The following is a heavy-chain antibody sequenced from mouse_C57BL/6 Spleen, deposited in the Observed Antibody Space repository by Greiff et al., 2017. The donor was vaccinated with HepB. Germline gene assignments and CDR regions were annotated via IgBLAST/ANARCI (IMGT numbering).Heavy chain of an antibody. D-gene: IGHD4-1*01. CDR1: GYTFTSYW. CDR2: IDPANGNT. J-gene: IGHJ3*01. Sequence: VQLQQPGAELVKPGASVKVSCKASGYTFTSYWMHWVKQRPEQGLEWIGRIDPANGNTKYAPKFQGKATITADTSSNTAYLQLSSLTSEDTAIYYCADLNWDLYWGQGTLVTVSA. CDR3: ADLNWDLY. V-gene: IGHV14-3*01.